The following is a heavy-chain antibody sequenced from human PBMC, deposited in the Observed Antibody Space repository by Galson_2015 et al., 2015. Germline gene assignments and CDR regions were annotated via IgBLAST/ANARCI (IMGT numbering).Heavy chain of an antibody. CDR3: ARVVFWSGYYPNWFDP. J-gene: IGHJ5*02. D-gene: IGHD3-3*01. V-gene: IGHV1-18*01. CDR1: GYTFTSYG. Sequence: SVKVSCKASGYTFTSYGISWVRQAPGQGLEWMGWISAYNGNTNYAQKLQGRVTMTTDTSTSTAYMELRSLRSEDTAVYYCARVVFWSGYYPNWFDPWGQGTLVTVSS. CDR2: ISAYNGNT.